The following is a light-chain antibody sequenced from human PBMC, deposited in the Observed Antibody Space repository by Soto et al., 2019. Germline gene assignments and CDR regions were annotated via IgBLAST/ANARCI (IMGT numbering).Light chain of an antibody. J-gene: IGKJ4*01. V-gene: IGKV1-9*01. Sequence: DIQLTQSPSFLSAPVGDRVTITCRASQGISSYLAWFQQKPGKAPNLLMYGASTLQSGVPSRFSGSGSGTEFTLTISSLQPEDSATYYCQQLNTYPLTFGGGTKVDIK. CDR3: QQLNTYPLT. CDR2: GAS. CDR1: QGISSY.